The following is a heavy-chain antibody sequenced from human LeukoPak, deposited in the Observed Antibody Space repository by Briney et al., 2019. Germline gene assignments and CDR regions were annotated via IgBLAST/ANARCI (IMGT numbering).Heavy chain of an antibody. V-gene: IGHV1-8*01. D-gene: IGHD6-19*01. CDR1: GYTFTSYD. CDR2: MNPNSGDT. J-gene: IGHJ4*02. Sequence: ASVKVSCKVSGYTFTSYDINWVRQATGQGLEWMGWMNPNSGDTGYVQKFQGRVTMTRDTSISTAYMELSRLRSDDTAVYYCARDAAVAGFFDYWGQGTLVTVSS. CDR3: ARDAAVAGFFDY.